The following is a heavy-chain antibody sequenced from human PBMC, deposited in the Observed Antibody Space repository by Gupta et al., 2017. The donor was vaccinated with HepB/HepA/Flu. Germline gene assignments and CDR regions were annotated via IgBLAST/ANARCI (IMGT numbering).Heavy chain of an antibody. Sequence: EVQLVQSGAEVKKPGESLKISCTGSGYNFTKHWIGWVRQMPGKGLEWMGIIYPDDSDIGYSPSFQGQVTMSADKSITTAYLQWSSLKTSDTATYYCARLISGNVMRGDIYFYYYMDVWGRGTTVTVSS. CDR2: IYPDDSDI. J-gene: IGHJ6*03. CDR3: ARLISGNVMRGDIYFYYYMDV. D-gene: IGHD3-10*01. V-gene: IGHV5-51*01. CDR1: GYNFTKHW.